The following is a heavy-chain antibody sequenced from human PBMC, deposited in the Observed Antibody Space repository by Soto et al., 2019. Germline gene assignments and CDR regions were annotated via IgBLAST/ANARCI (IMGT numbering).Heavy chain of an antibody. CDR3: ARDLVRGPYYLDY. D-gene: IGHD3-10*01. CDR2: ISSSSSTI. J-gene: IGHJ4*02. V-gene: IGHV3-48*02. CDR1: GFTFSSYS. Sequence: EVQLVESGGGLVQPGGSLRLSCAASGFTFSSYSMNWVRQAPGKGLELVSYISSSSSTIYYADSVKGRFTIARDNAKNSLYLQMNSLRDEGTAVYYCARDLVRGPYYLDYWGQGTLVTVSS.